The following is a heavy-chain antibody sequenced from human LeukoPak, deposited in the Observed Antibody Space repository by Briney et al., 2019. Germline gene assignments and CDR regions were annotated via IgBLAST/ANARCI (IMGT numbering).Heavy chain of an antibody. CDR2: ISGSGGST. CDR1: GFTFSSYA. Sequence: PGGSLRLSCAASGFTFSSYAMSWVRQAPGKGLEWVSAISGSGGSTSYADSVKGRFTISRDNSKNTLYLQMNSLRAEDTAVYYCAKDRGDCSGGSCYGDAFDIWGQGTMVTVSS. D-gene: IGHD2-15*01. CDR3: AKDRGDCSGGSCYGDAFDI. J-gene: IGHJ3*02. V-gene: IGHV3-23*01.